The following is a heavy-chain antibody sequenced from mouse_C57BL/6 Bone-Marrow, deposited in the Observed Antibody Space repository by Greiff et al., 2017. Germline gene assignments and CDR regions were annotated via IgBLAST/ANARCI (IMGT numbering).Heavy chain of an antibody. D-gene: IGHD1-1*01. CDR2: IYPGSGST. CDR3: AIYYYGSSYEGAMDY. CDR1: GYTFTSYW. V-gene: IGHV1-55*01. J-gene: IGHJ4*01. Sequence: QVQLQQPGAELVKPGASVKMSCKASGYTFTSYWITWVKQRPGQGLEWIGDIYPGSGSTNYNEKFKSKATLTVDTSSSTAYMQLSSLTSEDSAVYYCAIYYYGSSYEGAMDYWGQGTSVTVSS.